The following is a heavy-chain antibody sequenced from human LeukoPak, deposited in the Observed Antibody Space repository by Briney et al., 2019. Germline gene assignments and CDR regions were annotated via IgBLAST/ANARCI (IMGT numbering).Heavy chain of an antibody. Sequence: SETLSLTCTVSGGSVSSGSYYWSWIRQPPGKGLEWIGYIYYSGSTNYNPSLKSRVTISVDTSKNQFSLKLSSVTAADTAVYYCARGREGLDWGQGTLVTVSS. V-gene: IGHV4-61*01. CDR2: IYYSGST. CDR1: GGSVSSGSYY. D-gene: IGHD1-26*01. J-gene: IGHJ4*02. CDR3: ARGREGLD.